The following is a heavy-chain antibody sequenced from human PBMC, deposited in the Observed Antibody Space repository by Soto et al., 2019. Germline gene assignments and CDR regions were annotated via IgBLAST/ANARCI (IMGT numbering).Heavy chain of an antibody. CDR2: IYSGGST. Sequence: EVQLVETGGGLIQPGGSLRLSCAAAGFTGSSSYMSWVRQAPGKGLEWVSVIYSGGSTYYADSVTGRFTISRDNSKNTLYLQMNSLRAEDPAVYYCARASRDYWGQGTLVTVSS. CDR3: ARASRDY. CDR1: GFTGSSSY. V-gene: IGHV3-53*02. J-gene: IGHJ4*02.